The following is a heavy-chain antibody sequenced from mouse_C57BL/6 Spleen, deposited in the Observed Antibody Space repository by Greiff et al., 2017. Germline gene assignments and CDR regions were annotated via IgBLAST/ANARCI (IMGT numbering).Heavy chain of an antibody. J-gene: IGHJ4*01. V-gene: IGHV1-52*01. D-gene: IGHD2-4*01. CDR3: ARKGDYEAGEAMDY. CDR2: IDPSDSET. CDR1: GYTFTSYW. Sequence: VQLQQPGAELVRPGSSVKLSCKASGYTFTSYWMHWVKQRPIQGLEWIGNIDPSDSETHYNQKFKDKATLTVDKSSSTAYMQLSSLTSEDSAVYYCARKGDYEAGEAMDYWGQGTSVTVSS.